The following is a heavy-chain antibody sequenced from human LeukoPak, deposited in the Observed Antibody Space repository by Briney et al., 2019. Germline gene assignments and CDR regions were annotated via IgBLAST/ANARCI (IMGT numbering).Heavy chain of an antibody. CDR1: GFTFSSHA. CDR2: IRSKAYGGTT. J-gene: IGHJ6*02. CDR3: TRDQGTPGYYGMDV. D-gene: IGHD1-1*01. Sequence: GGSLRLSCAASGFTFSSHAMSWVRQAPGKGLEWVGFIRSKAYGGTTEYAASVKGRFTISRDDSKSIAYLQMNSLKTEDTAVYYCTRDQGTPGYYGMDVWGQGTTVTVSS. V-gene: IGHV3-49*04.